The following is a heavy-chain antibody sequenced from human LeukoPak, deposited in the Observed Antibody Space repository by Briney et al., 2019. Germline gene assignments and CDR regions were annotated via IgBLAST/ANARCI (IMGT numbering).Heavy chain of an antibody. CDR3: ARPGSPAAGASDFHH. CDR2: INPSSGST. CDR1: EYPFTSYY. J-gene: IGHJ1*01. D-gene: IGHD6-13*01. Sequence: ASVKVSCKASEYPFTSYYIHWVRQAPGQGLEWMGLINPSSGSTNYAQKFLGRVTMTRDTSTSTVHMDLGSLRSEDTAVYYCARPGSPAAGASDFHHWGQGTLVTVSS. V-gene: IGHV1-46*01.